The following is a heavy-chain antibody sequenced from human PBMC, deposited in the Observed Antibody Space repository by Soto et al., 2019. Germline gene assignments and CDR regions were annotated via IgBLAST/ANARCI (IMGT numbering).Heavy chain of an antibody. Sequence: VGSLRLSCAASGFTLTSYSMNWVRQASGKGLEWVSSISSSSSHIYYADSVKGRFTISRDNARNSLYLQMNSLRAEDTAVYYCVRERGLSSYYGMDVWGQGTTVTVSS. J-gene: IGHJ6*02. CDR2: ISSSSSHI. D-gene: IGHD3-10*01. CDR1: GFTLTSYS. CDR3: VRERGLSSYYGMDV. V-gene: IGHV3-21*01.